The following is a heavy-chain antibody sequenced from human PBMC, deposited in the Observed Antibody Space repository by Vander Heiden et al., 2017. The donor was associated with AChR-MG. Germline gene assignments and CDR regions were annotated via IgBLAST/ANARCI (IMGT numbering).Heavy chain of an antibody. Sequence: QVQLQQRCAGLLKPSETLSLTCAVYGGSFSGYSWSWIRQPPGKGLEWIGEINHSGSTNYNPSLKSRVTISVDTSKNQFSLKLSSVTAADTAVYYCARAASSGWYGMDVWGQGTTVTVSS. CDR3: ARAASSGWYGMDV. V-gene: IGHV4-34*01. CDR2: INHSGST. D-gene: IGHD6-19*01. CDR1: GGSFSGYS. J-gene: IGHJ6*02.